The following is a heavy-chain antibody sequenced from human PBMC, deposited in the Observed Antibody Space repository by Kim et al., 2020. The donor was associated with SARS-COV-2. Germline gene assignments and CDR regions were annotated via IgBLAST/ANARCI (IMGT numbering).Heavy chain of an antibody. CDR1: GYTFTNNY. D-gene: IGHD1-26*01. V-gene: IGHV1-46*01. Sequence: ASVKVSCKASGYTFTNNYIHWVRQAPGQGLEWMGVINPNGGGATYPQKFQGRITMTKDTSTTTVYMELRSLRSEDTAVYYCARRRGSYLDYWGQGTLVTVSS. CDR3: ARRRGSYLDY. CDR2: INPNGGGA. J-gene: IGHJ4*02.